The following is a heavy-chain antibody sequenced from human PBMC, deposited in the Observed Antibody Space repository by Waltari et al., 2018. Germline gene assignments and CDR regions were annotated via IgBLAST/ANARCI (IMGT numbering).Heavy chain of an antibody. D-gene: IGHD1-26*01. CDR2: LWYDGSNK. V-gene: IGHV3-33*01. Sequence: QVQLVESGGGVVQPGRSLRLSCAASGFTFSSYGMNWVRQAPGKGLEWVAVLWYDGSNKYYADSVKGRFTISRDKSKNTLYLQMNSLRAEDTAVYYCAREIVGAIDYWGQGTLVIVSS. CDR1: GFTFSSYG. J-gene: IGHJ4*02. CDR3: AREIVGAIDY.